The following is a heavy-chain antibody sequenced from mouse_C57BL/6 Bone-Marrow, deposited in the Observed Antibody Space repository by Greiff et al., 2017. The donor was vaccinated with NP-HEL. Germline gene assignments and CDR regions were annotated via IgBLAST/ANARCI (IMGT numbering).Heavy chain of an antibody. Sequence: QVQLKQPGAELVRPGTSVKLSCKASGYTFTSYWMHWVKQRPGQGLEWIGVIDPSDSYTNYNQKFKGKATLTVDTSSSTAYMQLSSLTSEDSAVYYCARRYSNYSWFAYWGQGTLVTVSA. J-gene: IGHJ3*01. V-gene: IGHV1-59*01. CDR1: GYTFTSYW. CDR3: ARRYSNYSWFAY. D-gene: IGHD2-5*01. CDR2: IDPSDSYT.